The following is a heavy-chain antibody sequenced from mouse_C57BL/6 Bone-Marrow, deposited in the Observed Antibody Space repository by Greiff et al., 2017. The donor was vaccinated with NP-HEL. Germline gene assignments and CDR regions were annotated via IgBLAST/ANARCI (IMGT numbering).Heavy chain of an antibody. CDR2: IDPENGDT. Sequence: EVMLVESGAELVRPGASVKLSCTASGFNIKDDYMHWVKQRPEQGLEWIGWIDPENGDTEYASKFQGKATITADTSSNTAYLQLSSLTSEDTAVYYCTTGITTVVAKGDWYFDVWGTGTTVTVSS. V-gene: IGHV14-4*01. D-gene: IGHD1-1*01. CDR1: GFNIKDDY. CDR3: TTGITTVVAKGDWYFDV. J-gene: IGHJ1*03.